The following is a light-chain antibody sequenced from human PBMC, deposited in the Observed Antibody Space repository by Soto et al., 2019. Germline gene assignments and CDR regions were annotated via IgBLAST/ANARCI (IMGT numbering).Light chain of an antibody. CDR2: DAS. CDR3: QQFNSYPTLT. CDR1: QGISSA. Sequence: AIQLTQSPSSLSASVGDRVTITCRASQGISSALAWYQQKPGKAPKLLIYDASSLESGVPSRFSGSGSGTDFTPTISSLQPEDFATSYCQQFNSYPTLTFGGGTKVDIK. J-gene: IGKJ4*01. V-gene: IGKV1-13*02.